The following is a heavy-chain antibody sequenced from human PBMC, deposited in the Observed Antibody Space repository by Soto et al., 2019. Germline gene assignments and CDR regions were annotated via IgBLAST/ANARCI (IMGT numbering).Heavy chain of an antibody. CDR1: GFPLSDFG. V-gene: IGHV3-48*02. D-gene: IGHD2-8*01. Sequence: SLRLSCIVSGFPLSDFGMNWVRQAPGRGLEWVAHISDSGNTIYYADSVKGRFTISRDSAQNSLYLQMNSLRDEDTAVYFCARDPNGITDFDYWGQGTQVTVSS. CDR2: ISDSGNTI. J-gene: IGHJ4*02. CDR3: ARDPNGITDFDY.